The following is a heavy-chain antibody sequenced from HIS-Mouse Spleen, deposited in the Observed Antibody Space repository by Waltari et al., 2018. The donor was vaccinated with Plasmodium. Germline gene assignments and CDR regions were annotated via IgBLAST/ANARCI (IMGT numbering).Heavy chain of an antibody. J-gene: IGHJ2*01. CDR3: ASSWYWYFDL. D-gene: IGHD6-13*01. V-gene: IGHV3-7*01. CDR1: GFTFSGYW. CDR2: IKQDGSAK. Sequence: VQLVESGGGLVQPGGSLRLSCAASGFTFSGYWMSWVRQAPGKGLELVANIKQDGSAKYYVDSVKGRFTISRDNAKNSLYLQMNSLRAEDTAVYYCASSWYWYFDLWGRGTLVTVSS.